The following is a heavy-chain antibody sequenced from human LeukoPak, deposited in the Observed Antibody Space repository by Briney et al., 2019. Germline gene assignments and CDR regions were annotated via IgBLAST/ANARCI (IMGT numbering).Heavy chain of an antibody. Sequence: GESLKISCKGSGYSFTSYWIGWVRQMPGKGLEWMGIIYPGDSDTRYSPSFQGQVTISADKSISTAYLQWSGLKASDTAMYYCARLSGYSSGWYDAFDIWGQGTMVTVSS. D-gene: IGHD6-19*01. J-gene: IGHJ3*02. CDR1: GYSFTSYW. CDR3: ARLSGYSSGWYDAFDI. V-gene: IGHV5-51*01. CDR2: IYPGDSDT.